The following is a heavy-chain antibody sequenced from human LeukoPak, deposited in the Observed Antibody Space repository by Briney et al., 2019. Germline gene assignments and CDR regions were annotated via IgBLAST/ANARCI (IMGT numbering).Heavy chain of an antibody. Sequence: PSETLSLTCAVYGGSFSGYYWSWIRQPPGKGLEWIASIYHSGTTYYNPSLKSRVTMSVDTSKNQFSLKLSSVTAADTAVYYCAREHFDWLSRGIDYYYMDVWGKGTTVTISS. CDR1: GGSFSGYY. J-gene: IGHJ6*03. CDR2: IYHSGTT. V-gene: IGHV4-34*10. CDR3: AREHFDWLSRGIDYYYMDV. D-gene: IGHD3-9*01.